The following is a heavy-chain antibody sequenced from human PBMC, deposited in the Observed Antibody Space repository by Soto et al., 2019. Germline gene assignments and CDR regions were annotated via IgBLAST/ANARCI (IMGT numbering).Heavy chain of an antibody. CDR2: ISSSSSTI. CDR1: GFTFSSYS. V-gene: IGHV3-48*02. J-gene: IGHJ5*02. Sequence: EVQLVESGGGLVQPGGSLRLSCAASGFTFSSYSMNWVRQAPGKGLEWVTYISSSSSTIYYADSVKGRFTISRDNANNTLYLQMTSQRDEDTAVYYCTRESAALNWFDPWGQGTLVTVSS. D-gene: IGHD2-2*01. CDR3: TRESAALNWFDP.